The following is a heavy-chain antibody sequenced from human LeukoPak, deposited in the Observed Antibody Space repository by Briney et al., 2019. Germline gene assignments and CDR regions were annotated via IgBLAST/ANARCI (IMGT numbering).Heavy chain of an antibody. CDR1: GGSISSSSYY. CDR3: ARQVVGMVRGVRKTYYFDY. J-gene: IGHJ4*02. Sequence: SETLSLTRTVSGGSISSSSYYWGWIRQPPGKGLEWIGSIYYSGSTYYNPSLKSRVTISVDTSKNQFSLKLSSVTAADTAVYYCARQVVGMVRGVRKTYYFDYWGQGTLVTVSS. CDR2: IYYSGST. V-gene: IGHV4-39*01. D-gene: IGHD3-10*01.